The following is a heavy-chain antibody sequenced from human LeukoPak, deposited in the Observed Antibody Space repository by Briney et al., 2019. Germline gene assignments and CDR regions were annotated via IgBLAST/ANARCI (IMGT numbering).Heavy chain of an antibody. D-gene: IGHD3-9*01. CDR3: ARRFDT. CDR1: GFSFTAYS. Sequence: PGGSLRLSCAASGFSFTAYSMNWVRQAPGRGLEWLSYIGPGGDIYYADPVTGRFTVSRDTFKNFLYLQMNGLRVDDTAVYYCARRFDTWGPGTLVTVSS. J-gene: IGHJ4*02. CDR2: IGPGGDI. V-gene: IGHV3-48*01.